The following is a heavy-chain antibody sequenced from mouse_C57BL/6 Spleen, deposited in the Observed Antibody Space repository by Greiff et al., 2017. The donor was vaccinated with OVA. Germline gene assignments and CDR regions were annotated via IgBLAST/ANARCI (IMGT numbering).Heavy chain of an antibody. V-gene: IGHV1-18*01. CDR1: GYTFTDYN. CDR2: INPNNGGT. CDR3: ARKATTVVDLSWYFDV. D-gene: IGHD1-1*01. Sequence: EVQLQQSGPELVKPGASVKIPCKASGYTFTDYNMDWVKQSHGKSLEWSGDINPNNGGTIYNQKFKGKATLTVDTSSSTAYMELRSLTSEDTAVYYCARKATTVVDLSWYFDVWGTGTTVTVSS. J-gene: IGHJ1*03.